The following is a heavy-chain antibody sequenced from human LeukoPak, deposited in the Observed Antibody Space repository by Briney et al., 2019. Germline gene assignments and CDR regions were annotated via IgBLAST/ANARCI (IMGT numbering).Heavy chain of an antibody. CDR3: ARDHVAGGSGSYYHSP. Sequence: GGSLRLSCAASGFTFSSYWMSWVRQAPGKGLEWVANIKQDGSEKYYVDSVKGRFTISRDNAKNSLYLQMNSLRAEDTAVYYCARDHVAGGSGSYYHSPWDQGTLVTVSS. CDR2: IKQDGSEK. CDR1: GFTFSSYW. J-gene: IGHJ5*02. D-gene: IGHD3-10*01. V-gene: IGHV3-7*03.